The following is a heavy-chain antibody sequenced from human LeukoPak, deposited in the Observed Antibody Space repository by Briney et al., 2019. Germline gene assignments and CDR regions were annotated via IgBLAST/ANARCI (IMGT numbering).Heavy chain of an antibody. CDR1: GYTFTGYY. V-gene: IGHV1-69*13. Sequence: SVKVSCKASGYTFTGYYMHWVRQAPGQGLEWMGGIIPIFGTANYAQKFQGRVTITADESTSTAYMELSSLRSEDTAVYYCARDDSSNDAFDIWGQGTMVTVSS. CDR3: ARDDSSNDAFDI. CDR2: IIPIFGTA. D-gene: IGHD3-22*01. J-gene: IGHJ3*02.